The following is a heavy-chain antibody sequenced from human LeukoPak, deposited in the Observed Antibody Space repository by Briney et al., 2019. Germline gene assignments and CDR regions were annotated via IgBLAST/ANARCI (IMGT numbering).Heavy chain of an antibody. CDR2: IYTSGST. D-gene: IGHD2-2*01. CDR1: GGSISSYY. Sequence: SETLSLTCTVSGGSISSYYWSWIRQPAGKGLEWIGRIYTSGSTNYNPSLKSRVTMSVDTSKNQFSLKLSSVTAADTAVYYCARVPQYCTSTSCYGRYWYFDLWGRGTLVTVSS. V-gene: IGHV4-4*07. CDR3: ARVPQYCTSTSCYGRYWYFDL. J-gene: IGHJ2*01.